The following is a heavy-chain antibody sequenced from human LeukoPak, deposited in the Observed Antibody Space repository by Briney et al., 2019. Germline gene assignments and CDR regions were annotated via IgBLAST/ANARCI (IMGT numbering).Heavy chain of an antibody. D-gene: IGHD2-2*01. CDR1: GFTFSSFA. Sequence: EGSLRLSCAASGFTFSSFAKSWVRQAPGKGLEWFSNVSGSGGSTHYADSVKGRFTISRDNSKNTLYLQMNNLRAEDTAVYYCAKGGKGVSAVYFDYWGQGTLVTVSS. V-gene: IGHV3-23*01. J-gene: IGHJ4*02. CDR2: VSGSGGST. CDR3: AKGGKGVSAVYFDY.